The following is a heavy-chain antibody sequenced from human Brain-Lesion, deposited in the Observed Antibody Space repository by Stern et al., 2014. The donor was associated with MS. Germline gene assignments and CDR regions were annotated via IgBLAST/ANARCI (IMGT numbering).Heavy chain of an antibody. Sequence: QVQLGQSGGGVVQPGRSLRLSCAASGFTFSYHAMHWVRQAPGKGLEWVALISYDGSDKNDADSVKGRFTIPRDNSRNTLYLQMNSLRVDDTAVYYCARGGAVTTSDYSLDYWGQGILVPVSS. J-gene: IGHJ4*02. CDR1: GFTFSYHA. V-gene: IGHV3-30*01. D-gene: IGHD4-17*01. CDR2: ISYDGSDK. CDR3: ARGGAVTTSDYSLDY.